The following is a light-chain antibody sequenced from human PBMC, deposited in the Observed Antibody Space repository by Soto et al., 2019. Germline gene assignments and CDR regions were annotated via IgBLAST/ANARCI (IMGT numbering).Light chain of an antibody. CDR2: AAS. Sequence: EIVLTQSPGTLSLSPGERATLFCRASQSVSKYLGWYQQKPGQAPRLLIYAASNRATGISDRFSGSGSGTDFTLTIRRLEPEDFAVYYCQHYSSSPTTFGQGTKVEVK. J-gene: IGKJ1*01. CDR1: QSVSKY. V-gene: IGKV3-20*01. CDR3: QHYSSSPTT.